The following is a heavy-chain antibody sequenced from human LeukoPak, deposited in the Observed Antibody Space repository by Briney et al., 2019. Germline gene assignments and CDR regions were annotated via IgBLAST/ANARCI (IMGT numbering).Heavy chain of an antibody. V-gene: IGHV1-69*13. CDR1: GGTFSSYA. D-gene: IGHD2-15*01. CDR2: IIPIFGTA. J-gene: IGHJ4*02. CDR3: ARDIGHCSGGSCYSDY. Sequence: SVKVSCKASGGTFSSYAISWVRQAPGQGLEWMGGIIPIFGTANYAQKFQGRVTITADESTSTAYMELSSLRSEDTAVYYCARDIGHCSGGSCYSDYWGQGTLVTVSS.